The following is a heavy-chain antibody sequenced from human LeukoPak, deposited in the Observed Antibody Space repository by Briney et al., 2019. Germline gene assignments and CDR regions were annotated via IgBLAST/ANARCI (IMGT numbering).Heavy chain of an antibody. V-gene: IGHV4-31*03. CDR1: GGSISSGGYY. D-gene: IGHD1-1*01. CDR2: IYYSGST. J-gene: IGHJ5*02. Sequence: PSQTLSLTCTVSGGSISSGGYYWSWIRQHPGKGLEWIGYIYYSGSTYYNPSLKSRVTISVDTSKNQFSLKLSAVTAADSAVYYDARDDHCEYNNWFDTWGAGTPVTASS. CDR3: ARDDHCEYNNWFDT.